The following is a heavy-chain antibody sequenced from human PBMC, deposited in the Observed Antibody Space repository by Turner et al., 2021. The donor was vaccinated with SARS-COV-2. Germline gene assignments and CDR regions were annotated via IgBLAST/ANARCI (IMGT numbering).Heavy chain of an antibody. CDR1: GGSIGSSSYS. Sequence: LQLQESFPGLVKPSETLSLPCTVSGGSIGSSSYSWGCIRPPPGEGLEWMGSIYYSGRTYYNQALKSRVTISVDTSKTKYSLKLSFVTAADTDVYYCAGEVVVVTTTHYGMDVWGQGTTVTVSS. D-gene: IGHD2-21*02. J-gene: IGHJ6*02. CDR2: IYYSGRT. V-gene: IGHV4-39*01. CDR3: AGEVVVVTTTHYGMDV.